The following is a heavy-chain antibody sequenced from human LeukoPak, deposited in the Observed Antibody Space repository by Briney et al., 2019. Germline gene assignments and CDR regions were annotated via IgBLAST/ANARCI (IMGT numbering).Heavy chain of an antibody. CDR3: ARVVGIAVAGQLDY. V-gene: IGHV3-20*04. CDR1: GFTLDDYG. D-gene: IGHD6-19*01. CDR2: INWNGGST. Sequence: GGSLRLSCAASGFTLDDYGMSWVRQAPGKGLEWVSGINWNGGSTGYADSVKGRFTISRDNAKNSLYLQMNSLRAEDTALYYCARVVGIAVAGQLDYWGQGTLVTVSS. J-gene: IGHJ4*02.